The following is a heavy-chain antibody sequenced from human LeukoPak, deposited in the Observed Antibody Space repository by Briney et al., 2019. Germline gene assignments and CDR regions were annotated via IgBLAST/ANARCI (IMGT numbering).Heavy chain of an antibody. J-gene: IGHJ4*02. CDR1: VGSISTGCYS. V-gene: IGHV4-30-2*01. CDR2: IYHSGYT. Sequence: SQTLSLTCAVSVGSISTGCYSWSWIRQPPGKGLEWIGYIYHSGYTYFNPSLKSRGTVSLDRSKNQFSLKLSSVTAADTAVYYCARGPGSTYFDYWGQGTLVTVSS. D-gene: IGHD5/OR15-5a*01. CDR3: ARGPGSTYFDY.